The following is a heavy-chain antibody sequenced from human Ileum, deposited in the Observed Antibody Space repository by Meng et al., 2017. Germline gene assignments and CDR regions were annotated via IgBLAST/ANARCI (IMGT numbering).Heavy chain of an antibody. CDR2: VHSSGSA. J-gene: IGHJ4*02. Sequence: QVDLQGPGPGLVKPSEPLSLTCTVSGSLNNFEWGWIRQPAGKGLEWIGRVHSSGSAYYNPSLKSRLTLSVDTVSNVFSLRLTSVTAADTAVYYCARAEYFSAGHHYSSYFDSWGQGVLVTVSS. CDR3: ARAEYFSAGHHYSSYFDS. V-gene: IGHV4-4*07. D-gene: IGHD2-15*01. CDR1: GSLNNFE.